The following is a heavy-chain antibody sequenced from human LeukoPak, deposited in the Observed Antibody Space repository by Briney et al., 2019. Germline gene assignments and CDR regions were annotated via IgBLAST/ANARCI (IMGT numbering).Heavy chain of an antibody. CDR1: GGSISSQY. V-gene: IGHV4-4*07. CDR2: IYSSGYT. J-gene: IGHJ6*01. Sequence: PSETLSLTCTVSGGSISSQYWNWIRQPAGKGLEWIGRIYSSGYTNDNPSLKSRVTMSVDTSKNQFSLKLSSVTAADTAVYYCAREKGWVSDYYYYAMDVWGQGTTVTVSS. D-gene: IGHD5-24*01. CDR3: AREKGWVSDYYYYAMDV.